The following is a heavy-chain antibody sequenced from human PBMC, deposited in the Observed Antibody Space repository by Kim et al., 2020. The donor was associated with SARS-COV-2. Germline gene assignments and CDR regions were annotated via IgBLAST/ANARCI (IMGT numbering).Heavy chain of an antibody. D-gene: IGHD3-10*01. CDR1: GYTFTSYA. CDR3: ARDSAYYGSGSYYDWFDP. CDR2: INAGNGNT. Sequence: ASVKVSCKASGYTFTSYAMHWVRQAPGQRLEWMGWINAGNGNTKYSQKFQGRVTITRDTSASTAYMERSSLRSEDTAVYYCARDSAYYGSGSYYDWFDPWGQGTLVTVSS. V-gene: IGHV1-3*01. J-gene: IGHJ5*02.